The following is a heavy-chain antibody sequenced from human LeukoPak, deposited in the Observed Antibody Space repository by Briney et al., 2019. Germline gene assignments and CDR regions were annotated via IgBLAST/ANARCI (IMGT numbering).Heavy chain of an antibody. CDR3: ARDALDDSSGYYYYYYGMDV. Sequence: GSLRLSCAASGFTFSSYWMSWVRQAPGKGLEWVANIKQDGSEKYYVDSVKGRFTISRDNAKNSLYLQMNSLRAEDTAVYYCARDALDDSSGYYYYYYGMDVWGQGTTVTVSS. CDR2: IKQDGSEK. V-gene: IGHV3-7*01. D-gene: IGHD3-22*01. CDR1: GFTFSSYW. J-gene: IGHJ6*02.